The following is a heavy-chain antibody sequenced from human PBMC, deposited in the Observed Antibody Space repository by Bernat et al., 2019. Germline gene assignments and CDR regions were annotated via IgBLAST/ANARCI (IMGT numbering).Heavy chain of an antibody. CDR2: IYSGGST. J-gene: IGHJ3*01. V-gene: IGHV3-66*01. CDR1: GFTVSSNY. CDR3: ARGGSGDYFDDAFDV. Sequence: EVQLVESGGGLVQPGGSLRLSCAASGFTVSSNYISWVRQAPGKGLDWVSVIYSGGSTYYADSVKGRFTISRDNSKHTLYLQVNSLRAEDTAVYYCARGGSGDYFDDAFDVWGQGTMVTVSS. D-gene: IGHD3-22*01.